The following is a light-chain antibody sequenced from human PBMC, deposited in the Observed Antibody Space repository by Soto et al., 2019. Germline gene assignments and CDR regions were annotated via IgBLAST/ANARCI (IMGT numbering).Light chain of an antibody. CDR3: HQYGSSPLT. V-gene: IGKV3-20*01. J-gene: IGKJ4*01. CDR2: GAS. CDR1: QSVSSN. Sequence: IVLIQSPATLSLSPGERATLSCRASQSVSSNLAWYQQKPGQAPRLLIYGASSRANGIPDRFSGSGSGTDFTLTISRLEPEDFAVYYCHQYGSSPLTFGGGTKVDIK.